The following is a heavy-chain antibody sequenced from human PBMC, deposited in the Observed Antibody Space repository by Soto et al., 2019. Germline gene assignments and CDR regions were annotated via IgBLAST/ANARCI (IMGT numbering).Heavy chain of an antibody. Sequence: VIKTTGKGLEWVSAVSANGQGIYYADSVKGRFTISRDNSKNTLYLQMNSLRAEDTAVYYSAKGPPVVVVPGTGICGQRTL. V-gene: IGHV3-23*01. CDR2: VSANGQGI. J-gene: IGHJ1*01. CDR3: AKGPPVVVVPGTGI. D-gene: IGHD2-15*01.